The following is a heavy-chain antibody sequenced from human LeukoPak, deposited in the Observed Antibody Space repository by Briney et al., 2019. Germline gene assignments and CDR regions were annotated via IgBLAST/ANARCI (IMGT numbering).Heavy chain of an antibody. CDR3: ARLQRLTMNPSAI. D-gene: IGHD2-2*01. J-gene: IGHJ4*01. CDR2: IYHSGST. Sequence: PWETQTLTCAASGVSISSSTWWRWHHKPPTKGLEMTRKIYHSGSTNYNPSLKRRVTIAVDKTKNKFSLKLRNVTAADTAVYYFARLQRLTMNPSAIWGQGTLVTVSS. CDR1: GVSISSSTW. V-gene: IGHV4-4*02.